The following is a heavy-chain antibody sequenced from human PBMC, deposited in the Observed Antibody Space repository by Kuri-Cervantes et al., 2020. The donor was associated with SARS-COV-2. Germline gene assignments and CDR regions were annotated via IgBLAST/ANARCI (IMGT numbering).Heavy chain of an antibody. CDR2: ISSSSSTI. V-gene: IGHV3-48*01. CDR1: GFTFSSYS. Sequence: GESLKISCAASGFTFSSYSMNWVRQAPGKGLEWVSYISSSSSTIYYADSVKGRFTISRDNAKNSLYLQMNSLRAEDTAVYYCAKPQRITIFGVVIMVDAFDIGGQGTMVTDSS. CDR3: AKPQRITIFGVVIMVDAFDI. J-gene: IGHJ3*02. D-gene: IGHD3-3*01.